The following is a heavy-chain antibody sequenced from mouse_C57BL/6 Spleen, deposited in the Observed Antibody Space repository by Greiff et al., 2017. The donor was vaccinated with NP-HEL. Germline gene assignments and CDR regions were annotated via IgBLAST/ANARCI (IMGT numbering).Heavy chain of an antibody. CDR2: IDPSDCYT. D-gene: IGHD1-1*01. V-gene: IGHV1-69*01. CDR1: GYTFTSYW. CDR3: ARPHYYGSSLFAY. Sequence: VQLQQPGAELVMPGASVKLSCKASGYTFTSYWMHWVKQRPGQGLEWIGEIDPSDCYTNYNQKFKGKSTLTVDKSSSTAYMQLSSLTSEDSAVYYWARPHYYGSSLFAYWGQGTLVTVSA. J-gene: IGHJ3*01.